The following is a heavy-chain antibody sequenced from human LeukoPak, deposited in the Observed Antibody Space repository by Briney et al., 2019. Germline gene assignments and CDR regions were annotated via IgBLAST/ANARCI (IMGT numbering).Heavy chain of an antibody. CDR1: GYTFTGYY. J-gene: IGHJ4*02. CDR3: ARGFVSYYDFWSGYHPTLFDY. Sequence: ASVTVSCKASGYTFTGYYMHWVRQAPGQGLEWMGWINPNSGGTNYAQKFQGRVTMTRNTSISTAYMELSSLRSEDTAVYYCARGFVSYYDFWSGYHPTLFDYWGQGTLVTVSS. V-gene: IGHV1-2*02. CDR2: INPNSGGT. D-gene: IGHD3-3*01.